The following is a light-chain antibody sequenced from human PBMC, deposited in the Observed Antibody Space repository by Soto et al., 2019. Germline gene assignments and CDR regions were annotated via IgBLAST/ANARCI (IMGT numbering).Light chain of an antibody. CDR1: QSVGNNN. V-gene: IGKV3-20*01. Sequence: EIVLTQSPGTLSLSPGERATLSCRASQSVGNNNLAWYQQKPGQAPRLLIYGASSRATGIPNRFSGSGSGTDSPLTIRRLEPEDFAVYYCQQYANSPRTFGGGTKVEIK. CDR3: QQYANSPRT. CDR2: GAS. J-gene: IGKJ4*01.